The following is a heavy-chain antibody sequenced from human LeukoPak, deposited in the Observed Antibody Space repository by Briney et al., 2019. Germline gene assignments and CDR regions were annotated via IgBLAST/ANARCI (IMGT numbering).Heavy chain of an antibody. Sequence: PGGSLRLSCAASGFTFSSYAMHWVRQAPGKGLEWVAVISYDGSNKYYADSVKGRFTISRDNSKNTLYLQMNSLRAEDTAVYYCAGDNDYYGSGSYSWFDPWGQGTLVTVSS. CDR1: GFTFSSYA. D-gene: IGHD3-10*01. V-gene: IGHV3-30-3*01. CDR3: AGDNDYYGSGSYSWFDP. CDR2: ISYDGSNK. J-gene: IGHJ5*02.